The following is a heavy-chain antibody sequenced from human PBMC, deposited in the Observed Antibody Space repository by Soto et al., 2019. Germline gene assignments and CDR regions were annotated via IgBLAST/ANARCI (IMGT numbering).Heavy chain of an antibody. D-gene: IGHD2-2*01. CDR3: ARVVGGYYYGMDV. CDR2: IYHSGST. CDR1: GGSIDTYY. V-gene: IGHV4-59*12. Sequence: PSETLSLTCTVSGGSIDTYYWNWIRQPPGKGLEWIGEIYHSGSTNYNPSLKSRVTISVDKSKNQFSLKLSSVTAADTAVYYCARVVGGYYYGMDVWAQGTTVTVSS. J-gene: IGHJ6*02.